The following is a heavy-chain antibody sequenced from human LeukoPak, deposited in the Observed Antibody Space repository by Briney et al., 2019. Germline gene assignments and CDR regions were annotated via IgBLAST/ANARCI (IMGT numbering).Heavy chain of an antibody. CDR1: GYTFTSYD. Sequence: ASVKVSCKASGYTFTSYDINWVRQAPGQGLEWMGWINPNSGGTNYAQKFQGRVTMTRDTSISTAYMELSRLRSDDTAVYYCARGGRDYGSGSYYTPYYYYYMDVWGKGTTVTISS. V-gene: IGHV1-2*02. J-gene: IGHJ6*03. CDR3: ARGGRDYGSGSYYTPYYYYYMDV. D-gene: IGHD3-10*01. CDR2: INPNSGGT.